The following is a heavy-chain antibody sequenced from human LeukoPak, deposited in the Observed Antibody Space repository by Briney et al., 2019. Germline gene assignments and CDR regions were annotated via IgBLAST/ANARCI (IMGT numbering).Heavy chain of an antibody. CDR1: GFIFKDYW. CDR3: AKDAQPRSRWFDP. CDR2: IKQDGSEK. J-gene: IGHJ5*02. D-gene: IGHD3-16*01. Sequence: GGSLRLSRAASGFIFKDYWMIWVRQAPGKGLEWVANIKQDGSEKYYVDSVKGRFAISRDNAKNSLYLQMNTLGAEDTAMYYCAKDAQPRSRWFDPWGQGTLVTVSS. V-gene: IGHV3-7*03.